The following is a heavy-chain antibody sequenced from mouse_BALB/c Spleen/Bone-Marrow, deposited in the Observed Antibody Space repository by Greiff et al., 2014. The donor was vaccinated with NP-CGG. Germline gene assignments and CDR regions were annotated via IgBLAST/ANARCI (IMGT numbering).Heavy chain of an antibody. J-gene: IGHJ1*01. CDR3: ARPRMITTYFDV. CDR2: INTGGTYI. Sequence: EVKLMESGGGLVKPGGSLKLSCAASGFTFSTYAMSWVRQTPEKRLEWVATINTGGTYIYYADRVKGRFTISRDNAKNTLYLQMSSLRSEDTAMFYCARPRMITTYFDVWGAGTTVTVSS. V-gene: IGHV5-9-3*01. CDR1: GFTFSTYA. D-gene: IGHD2-4*01.